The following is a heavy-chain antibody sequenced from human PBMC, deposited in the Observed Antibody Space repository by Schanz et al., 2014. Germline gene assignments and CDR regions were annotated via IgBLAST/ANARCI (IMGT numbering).Heavy chain of an antibody. V-gene: IGHV3-11*01. CDR1: GFPFSDYF. J-gene: IGHJ4*02. CDR3: ARIGGSVFDY. CDR2: IGNGGVTI. D-gene: IGHD3-10*01. Sequence: VQLLESGGGLVQPGGSLRLSCTASGFPFSDYFMAWIRQPPGRGLEWVTYIGNGGVTIYYADSVKGRFTISRDNSKNSLYLQMNSQRAEDTAVYYCARIGGSVFDYWAQGTLVTVSS.